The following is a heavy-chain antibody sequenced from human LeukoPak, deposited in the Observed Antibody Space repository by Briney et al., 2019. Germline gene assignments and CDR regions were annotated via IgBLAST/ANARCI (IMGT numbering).Heavy chain of an antibody. J-gene: IGHJ4*02. D-gene: IGHD3-9*01. Sequence: GASVKVSCKASGYTFTGYYMHWVRQAPGQGLEWMGWINLNSGGANYAQKFQGRVTMTRDTSISTAYMDLSRLRSDDTAVYYCARAHYDILTGPEYWGQGTLVTVSS. V-gene: IGHV1-2*02. CDR2: INLNSGGA. CDR3: ARAHYDILTGPEY. CDR1: GYTFTGYY.